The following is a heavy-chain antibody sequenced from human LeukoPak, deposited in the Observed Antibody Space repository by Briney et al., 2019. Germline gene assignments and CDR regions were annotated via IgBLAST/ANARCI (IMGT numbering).Heavy chain of an antibody. D-gene: IGHD2-2*01. CDR3: ARGVVVVPAANNWFDP. CDR2: INHSGST. J-gene: IGHJ5*02. Sequence: PGGSLRLSCAASGFIFSSYAMSWIRQPPGKGLEWIGEINHSGSTNYNPSLKSRVTISVDTSKNQFSLKLSSVTAADTAVYYCARGVVVVPAANNWFDPWGQGTLVTVSS. V-gene: IGHV4-34*01. CDR1: GFIFSSYA.